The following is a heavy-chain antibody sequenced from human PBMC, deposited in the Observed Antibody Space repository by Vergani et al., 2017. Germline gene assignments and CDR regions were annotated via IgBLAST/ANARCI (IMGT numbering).Heavy chain of an antibody. V-gene: IGHV4-59*01. D-gene: IGHD3-3*01. CDR1: GGSISSYY. CDR2: IYYSGST. CDR3: ARGPLRSTDYYDFWSGSYYYYYMDV. Sequence: QVQLQESGPGLVKPSQTLSLTCTVSGGSISSYYWSWIRQPPGKGLEWIGYIYYSGSTNYNPSLKSRVTISVDTSKNQFSLKLSSVTAADTAVYYCARGPLRSTDYYDFWSGSYYYYYMDVWGKGTTVTVSS. J-gene: IGHJ6*03.